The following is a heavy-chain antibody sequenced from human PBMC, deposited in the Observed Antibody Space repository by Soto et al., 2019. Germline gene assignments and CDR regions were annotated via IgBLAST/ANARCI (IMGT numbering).Heavy chain of an antibody. D-gene: IGHD3-22*01. J-gene: IGHJ1*01. V-gene: IGHV4-31*03. CDR2: IYYSGST. Sequence: QVQLQESGPGLVKPSQTLSLTCTVSGGSISSGAYYWSWIRQHPGKGLEWIGYIYYSGSTYYNPSLKSRVTISIDPXKNQFSLKLSSVTAADTAVYYCAIYDSSGSRGFQHWGQGTLVTVSS. CDR3: AIYDSSGSRGFQH. CDR1: GGSISSGAYY.